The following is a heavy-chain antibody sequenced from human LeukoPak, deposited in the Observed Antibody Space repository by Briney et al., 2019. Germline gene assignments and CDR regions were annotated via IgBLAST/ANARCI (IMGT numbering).Heavy chain of an antibody. CDR1: GFTLSSYS. CDR2: INLDGSQK. D-gene: IGHD4/OR15-4a*01. J-gene: IGHJ4*02. CDR3: ARDVDYANPRHDY. V-gene: IGHV3-7*01. Sequence: GGSLRLSCAGSGFTLSSYSMDWVRQAPGKGLEWVANINLDGSQKYYVDSLKGRFTISRDNAKNSLYLQMNSLRAEDTAVYYCARDVDYANPRHDYWGQGTLVTVSS.